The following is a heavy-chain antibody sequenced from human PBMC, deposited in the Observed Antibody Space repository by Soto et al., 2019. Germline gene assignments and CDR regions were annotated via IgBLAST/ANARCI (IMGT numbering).Heavy chain of an antibody. V-gene: IGHV6-1*01. CDR1: GDSVSSNSAA. CDR3: AREESIIVVAGYNWFDH. CDR2: TYYRSKWYN. D-gene: IGHD6-19*01. Sequence: SQTLSLTCAISGDSVSSNSAAWHWIRQSPSRGLEWLGRTYYRSKWYNDYAVSVKSRITINPDTSKNQFSLQLNSVTPEDTAVYYCAREESIIVVAGYNWFDHWGQGTLVTVSS. J-gene: IGHJ5*02.